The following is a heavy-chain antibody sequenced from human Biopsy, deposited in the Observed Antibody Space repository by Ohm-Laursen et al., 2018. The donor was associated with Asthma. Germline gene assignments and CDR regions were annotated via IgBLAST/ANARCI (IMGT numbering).Heavy chain of an antibody. J-gene: IGHJ4*02. CDR1: GGMFGNYA. CDR2: ISPIFGSS. D-gene: IGHD3-22*01. CDR3: ARGDSSNWSHYYFDY. V-gene: IGHV1-69*06. Sequence: GSSVKVSCKPSGGMFGNYAISWVRQAPGLGLEWMGGISPIFGSSNYAQRFQGRVTITADIFTRTVYMELSGLRFDDTAVYYCARGDSSNWSHYYFDYWGQGTLVTVSS.